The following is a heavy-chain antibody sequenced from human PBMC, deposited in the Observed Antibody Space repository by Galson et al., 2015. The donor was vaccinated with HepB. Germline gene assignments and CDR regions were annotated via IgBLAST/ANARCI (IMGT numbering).Heavy chain of an antibody. V-gene: IGHV4-61*01. CDR2: IYYSGST. D-gene: IGHD2-2*01. CDR3: ARAWWGSCSSTSCYAPHYYYGMDV. CDR1: GGSVSSGSYY. Sequence: SETLSLTCTVSGGSVSSGSYYWSWIRQPPGTGLEWIGYIYYSGSTNYNPSLKSRVTISVDTSKNQFSLKLSSVTAADTAVYYCARAWWGSCSSTSCYAPHYYYGMDVWGQGTTVTVSS. J-gene: IGHJ6*02.